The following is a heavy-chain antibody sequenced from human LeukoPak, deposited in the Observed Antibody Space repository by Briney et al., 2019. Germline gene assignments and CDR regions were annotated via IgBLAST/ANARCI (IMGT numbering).Heavy chain of an antibody. J-gene: IGHJ4*02. V-gene: IGHV3-53*01. CDR1: GFTVSSNY. CDR3: ARVVHLAFGYFDY. CDR2: IYSGGST. D-gene: IGHD3-10*01. Sequence: PGGSLRLSCAASGFTVSSNYMSWVRQAPGKGLEWVSVIYSGGSTYYADSVKGRFTISRDKPKNTLYLQMNSLRAEDTAVYYCARVVHLAFGYFDYWGQGTLVTVSS.